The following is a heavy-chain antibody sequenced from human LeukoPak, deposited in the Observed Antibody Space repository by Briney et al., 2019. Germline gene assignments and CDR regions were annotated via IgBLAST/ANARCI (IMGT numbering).Heavy chain of an antibody. CDR2: ISPGDSDT. CDR1: GYSFTTYW. CDR3: AAYLRWLNSRDPPDDF. V-gene: IGHV5-51*03. Sequence: KPGESLKISCKGSGYSFTTYWIAWVRQMPGKGLEWMGIISPGDSDTRYSPSFQGQVTISADKSISTAYLQWSSLKAPDTAIYYCAAYLRWLNSRDPPDDFWGQGTLVTVSS. D-gene: IGHD4-23*01. J-gene: IGHJ4*02.